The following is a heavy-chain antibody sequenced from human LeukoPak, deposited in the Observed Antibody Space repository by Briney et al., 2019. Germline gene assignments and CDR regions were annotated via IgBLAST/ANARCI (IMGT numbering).Heavy chain of an antibody. CDR1: GYTLTELS. V-gene: IGHV1-24*01. J-gene: IGHJ1*01. CDR2: FDPEDGET. D-gene: IGHD2-21*02. Sequence: ASVKVSCKVSGYTLTELSMHWVRQAPGKGLERMGGFDPEDGETIYAQKFQGRVTMTEDTSTDTAYMELSSLRSEDTAVYYCATDLPCGGDCYSQYFQHWGQGTLVTVSS. CDR3: ATDLPCGGDCYSQYFQH.